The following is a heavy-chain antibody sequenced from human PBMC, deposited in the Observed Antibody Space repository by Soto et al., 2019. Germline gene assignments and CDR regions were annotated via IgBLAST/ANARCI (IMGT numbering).Heavy chain of an antibody. J-gene: IGHJ3*02. CDR3: ARQGSGYDYSVGDAFDI. D-gene: IGHD5-12*01. CDR1: GGSISSSSYY. Sequence: QLQLQESGPGLVKPSETLSLTCTVSGGSISSSSYYWGWIRQPPGKGLEWIGSIYYSGSTYYNPSLKIRCTISVDTSKNQFSLKLSSVTAADTAVYYCARQGSGYDYSVGDAFDIWGQGTMVTVSS. CDR2: IYYSGST. V-gene: IGHV4-39*01.